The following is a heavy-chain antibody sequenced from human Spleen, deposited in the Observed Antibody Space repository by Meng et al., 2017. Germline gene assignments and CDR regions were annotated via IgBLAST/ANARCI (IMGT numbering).Heavy chain of an antibody. J-gene: IGHJ4*02. D-gene: IGHD6-19*01. CDR1: GGYFSDYF. Sequence: QVQVQQWGAGLLKPSETRFLNCGFFGGYFSDYFWSWIRQPPGKGLEWIGEINHCGSTNYNPSLKSRVTISVDTSKNQFSLKLSSVTAADTAVYYCASALAVAGLQGNYWGQGTLVTVSS. CDR3: ASALAVAGLQGNY. CDR2: INHCGST. V-gene: IGHV4-34*01.